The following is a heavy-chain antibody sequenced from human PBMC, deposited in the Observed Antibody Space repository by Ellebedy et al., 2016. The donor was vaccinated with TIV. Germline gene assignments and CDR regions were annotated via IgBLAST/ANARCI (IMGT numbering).Heavy chain of an antibody. Sequence: PGGSLRLSCAASGFTFSRHWMHRIRQAPGKGLVWLSRINGDGGFTSHADFVKGRFTISRDNAKNTLYLQMNSLKAKDTDMYYCSTLSDTGYWGHGTLVTVSS. CDR1: GFTFSRHW. V-gene: IGHV3-74*01. CDR2: INGDGGFT. D-gene: IGHD2-21*02. J-gene: IGHJ4*01. CDR3: STLSDTGY.